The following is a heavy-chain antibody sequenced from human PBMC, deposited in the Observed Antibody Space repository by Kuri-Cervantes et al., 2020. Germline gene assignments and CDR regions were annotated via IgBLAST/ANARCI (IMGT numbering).Heavy chain of an antibody. CDR1: GFTFSNAW. D-gene: IGHD3-10*01. CDR3: ARAPPTYVLLWFLGAFDI. V-gene: IGHV3-7*01. J-gene: IGHJ3*02. CDR2: IKQDGSEK. Sequence: GESLKISCAASGFTFSNAWMSWVRQAPGKGLEWVANIKQDGSEKYYVDSVKGRFTISRDNAKNSLYLQMNSLRAEDTAVYYCARAPPTYVLLWFLGAFDIWGQGTMVTVSS.